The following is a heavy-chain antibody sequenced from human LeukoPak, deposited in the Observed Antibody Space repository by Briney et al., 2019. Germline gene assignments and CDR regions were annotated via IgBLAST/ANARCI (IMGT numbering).Heavy chain of an antibody. J-gene: IGHJ6*02. CDR3: ARHVSPSYCGGDCYTYYYYYGMDV. CDR1: GGSISSSSYY. Sequence: SETLSLTCTVSGGSISSSSYYWGWIRQPPGKGLEWIGSIYYSGSTYYNPSLKSRVTISVDTSKNQFSLKLSSVTAADTAVYYCARHVSPSYCGGDCYTYYYYYGMDVWGQGTTVTVSS. D-gene: IGHD2-21*02. CDR2: IYYSGST. V-gene: IGHV4-39*01.